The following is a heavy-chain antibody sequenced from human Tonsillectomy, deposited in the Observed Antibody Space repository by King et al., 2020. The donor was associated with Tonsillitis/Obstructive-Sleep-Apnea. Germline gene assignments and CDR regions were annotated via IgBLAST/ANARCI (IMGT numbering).Heavy chain of an antibody. J-gene: IGHJ4*02. Sequence: VQLVESGGGVVQPGRSLRLSCAASGFTFSYYAMHWVRQAPGKGLEWVAVVSYDGSKEYYADSVKGRFTISRDNSKNTLYLQMNSLRAEDTAVYYCARDLPIVVIPAAIKGGFDYGGQGTLVTVSS. CDR3: ARDLPIVVIPAAIKGGFDY. CDR1: GFTFSYYA. V-gene: IGHV3-30*04. CDR2: VSYDGSKE. D-gene: IGHD2-2*02.